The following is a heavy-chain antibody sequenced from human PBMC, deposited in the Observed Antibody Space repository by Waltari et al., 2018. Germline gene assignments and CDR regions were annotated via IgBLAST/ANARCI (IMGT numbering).Heavy chain of an antibody. CDR1: GFTFSSYS. Sequence: EVQLVESGGGLVKPGGPLRLSSAASGFTFSSYSMHWVRQAPGKGLEWVSSISSSSSYIYYADSVKGRFTISRDNAKNSLYLQMNSLRAEDTAVYYCARDVRSWTLDYWGQGTLVTVSS. D-gene: IGHD6-13*01. CDR3: ARDVRSWTLDY. CDR2: ISSSSSYI. J-gene: IGHJ4*02. V-gene: IGHV3-21*01.